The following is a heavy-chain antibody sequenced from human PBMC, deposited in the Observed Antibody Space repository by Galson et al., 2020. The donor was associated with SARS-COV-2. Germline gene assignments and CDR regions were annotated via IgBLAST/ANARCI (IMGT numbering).Heavy chain of an antibody. CDR1: GFTFSTYS. CDR3: ARGYCRGGSCFAGAFDY. CDR2: TTSSGAYI. Sequence: NSGGSLRLSCATSGFTFSTYSMNWVRQAPGKGLEWVSSTTSSGAYIYYAASVKGRFTISRDNAKNVLYLQMSSLRAEDTAVYYCARGYCRGGSCFAGAFDYWGQGTRVTVSS. D-gene: IGHD2-15*01. J-gene: IGHJ4*02. V-gene: IGHV3-21*01.